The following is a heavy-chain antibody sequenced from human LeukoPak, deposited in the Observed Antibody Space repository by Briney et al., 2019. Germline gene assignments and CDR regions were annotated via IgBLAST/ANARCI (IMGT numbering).Heavy chain of an antibody. J-gene: IGHJ6*04. CDR2: INPNSGGT. D-gene: IGHD4-17*01. Sequence: ASVKVSCKASGYTFTGYYMHWVRQAPGQGLEWMGWINPNSGGTNYAQKFQGWVTMTRDTSISTAYMELSRLRSDDTAVYYCARESYGDYSFRWGMDVWSKGTTVTVSS. CDR1: GYTFTGYY. CDR3: ARESYGDYSFRWGMDV. V-gene: IGHV1-2*04.